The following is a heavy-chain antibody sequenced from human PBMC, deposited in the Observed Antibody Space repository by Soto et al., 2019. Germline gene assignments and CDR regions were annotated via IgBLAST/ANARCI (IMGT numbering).Heavy chain of an antibody. Sequence: SETLSLTCTVSGGSISSYYWSWIPQPPGKGLEWIGYIYYSGSTNYNPSLKSRVTISVDTSKNQFSLKLSSVTAADTAVYYCARQRDSSSWSFDYWGQGTLVTVSS. J-gene: IGHJ4*02. CDR1: GGSISSYY. CDR2: IYYSGST. CDR3: ARQRDSSSWSFDY. V-gene: IGHV4-59*08. D-gene: IGHD6-13*01.